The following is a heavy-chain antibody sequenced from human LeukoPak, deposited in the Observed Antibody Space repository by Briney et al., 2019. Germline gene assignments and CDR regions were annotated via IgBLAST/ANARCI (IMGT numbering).Heavy chain of an antibody. CDR2: ISSSSSYI. V-gene: IGHV3-21*01. J-gene: IGHJ3*02. CDR3: ARDGSGYYDFWSGPDDAFDI. Sequence: GGSLRLSCAASGFTFSSYSMNWVRQAPGKGLDWVSSISSSSSYIYYADSVKGRFTISRDNAKNSLYLQMNSLRAEDTAVYYCARDGSGYYDFWSGPDDAFDIWGQGTMVTVSS. CDR1: GFTFSSYS. D-gene: IGHD3-3*01.